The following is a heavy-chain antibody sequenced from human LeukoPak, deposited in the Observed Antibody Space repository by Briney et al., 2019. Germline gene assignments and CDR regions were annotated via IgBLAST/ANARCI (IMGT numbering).Heavy chain of an antibody. CDR1: GFTFDDYA. J-gene: IGHJ4*02. CDR2: ISWNSGSI. V-gene: IGHV3-9*01. Sequence: GRSLRLSCAASGFTFDDYAMHWVRQAPGKGLEWVSGISWNSGSIGYADSVKGRFTISRDNAKNSLYLQMNSLRAEDTALYYCAKDMNWGSGKYCFDYWGQGTLVTVSS. CDR3: AKDMNWGSGKYCFDY. D-gene: IGHD7-27*01.